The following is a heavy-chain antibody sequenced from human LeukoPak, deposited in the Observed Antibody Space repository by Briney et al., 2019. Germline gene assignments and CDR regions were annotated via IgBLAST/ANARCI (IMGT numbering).Heavy chain of an antibody. D-gene: IGHD2-2*01. CDR2: ISWDGGST. J-gene: IGHJ6*03. CDR1: GFTFDDYD. CDR3: AKSVRSSTSCYWGYYYYMDV. V-gene: IGHV3-43D*04. Sequence: GGSLRLSCAASGFTFDDYDMHWVRQAPGKGVEWVSLISWDGGSTYYTESVKGRFTISRDNSKNSLYLPMNSLTPEDTAFYYCAKSVRSSTSCYWGYYYYMDVWGKGTTVTVSS.